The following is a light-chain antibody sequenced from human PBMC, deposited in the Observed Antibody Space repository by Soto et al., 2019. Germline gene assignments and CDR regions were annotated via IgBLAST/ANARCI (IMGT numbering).Light chain of an antibody. CDR3: QQYANSPRT. J-gene: IGKJ3*01. Sequence: EIVLTQSPGILSLSPGEGATLSCRASQSVSSSYLAWYQQKPGQAPRLLIYGASSRATGIPDRFSGSGSGTDFTLTISRLEPEDFAVYYCQQYANSPRTFGPGTKVDIK. V-gene: IGKV3-20*01. CDR1: QSVSSSY. CDR2: GAS.